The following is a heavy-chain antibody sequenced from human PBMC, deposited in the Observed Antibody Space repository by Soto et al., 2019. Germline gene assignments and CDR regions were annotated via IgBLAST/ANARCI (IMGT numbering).Heavy chain of an antibody. CDR3: ARQATGYYYGWFDP. J-gene: IGHJ5*02. CDR1: GGSISSSSYY. D-gene: IGHD3-22*01. Sequence: SETLSLTCTVSGGSISSSSYYWGWIRQPPGKGLEWIGSIYYSGSTYYTPSLKSRVTMSVDTSNNQFSLKLSSVTAADTAVYYCARQATGYYYGWFDPWGQGTLVT. V-gene: IGHV4-39*01. CDR2: IYYSGST.